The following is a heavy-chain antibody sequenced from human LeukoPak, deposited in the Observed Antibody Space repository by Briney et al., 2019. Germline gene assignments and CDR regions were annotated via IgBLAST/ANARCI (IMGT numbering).Heavy chain of an antibody. J-gene: IGHJ4*02. CDR1: GFTFSSYG. D-gene: IGHD2-15*01. Sequence: PGGSLRLSCAASGFTFSSYGMHWVRQAPGKGLEWVAFIRYDGSNKYYADSVKGRFTISRDNSKNTLYLQMNSLRAEDTAVYYCARALGYCSGGSCYPQGYWGQGTLVTVSS. V-gene: IGHV3-30*02. CDR2: IRYDGSNK. CDR3: ARALGYCSGGSCYPQGY.